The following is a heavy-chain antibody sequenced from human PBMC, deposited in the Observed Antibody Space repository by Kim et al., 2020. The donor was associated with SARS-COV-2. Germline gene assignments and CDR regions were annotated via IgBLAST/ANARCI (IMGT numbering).Heavy chain of an antibody. J-gene: IGHJ4*02. Sequence: GESLKISCKGSGYSFTSYWIGWVRQMPGKGLEWMGIIYPGDSDTRYSPSFQGQVTISADKSISTAYLQWSSLKASDTAMYYCARHTLGTSTFWSGYYEAYFDYWGQGTLVTVSS. CDR1: GYSFTSYW. CDR3: ARHTLGTSTFWSGYYEAYFDY. D-gene: IGHD3-3*01. CDR2: IYPGDSDT. V-gene: IGHV5-51*01.